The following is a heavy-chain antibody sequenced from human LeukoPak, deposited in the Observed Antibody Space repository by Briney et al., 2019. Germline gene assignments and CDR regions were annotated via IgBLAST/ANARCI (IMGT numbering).Heavy chain of an antibody. CDR1: GDSVSSNSAA. CDR3: ARDQRGGWYEDYYGMDV. CDR2: TYYRSKWYN. D-gene: IGHD6-19*01. Sequence: SQTLSLTCAISGDSVSSNSAAWNWIRQSPSRGLEWLGRTYYRSKWYNDYAVSVKSRITINPDTSKNQFSLQLNSVTPEDTAVYYCARDQRGGWYEDYYGMDVWGQGTTVTVSS. J-gene: IGHJ6*02. V-gene: IGHV6-1*01.